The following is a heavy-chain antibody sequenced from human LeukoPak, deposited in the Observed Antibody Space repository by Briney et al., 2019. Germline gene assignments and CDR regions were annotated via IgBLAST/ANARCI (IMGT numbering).Heavy chain of an antibody. V-gene: IGHV4-34*01. CDR3: ASSRRWILTGYSRRGAFDI. CDR2: INHSGST. Sequence: PSETLSLTCAVYGGSFSGYYWSWIRQPPGKGLEWIGEINHSGSTNYNPSLKSRVTISVDTSKNQFSLKLSSVTAADTAVYYCASSRRWILTGYSRRGAFDIWGQGTMVTVSS. J-gene: IGHJ3*02. D-gene: IGHD3-9*01. CDR1: GGSFSGYY.